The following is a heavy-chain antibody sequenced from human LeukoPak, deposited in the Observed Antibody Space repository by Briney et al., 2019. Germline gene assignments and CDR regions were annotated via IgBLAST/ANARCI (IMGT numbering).Heavy chain of an antibody. CDR1: GFTFDDYA. J-gene: IGHJ6*03. CDR3: ASDRGYSSPHFYMDV. Sequence: QPGRSLRLSCAASGFTFDDYAMHWVRQAPGKGLEWVSGISWNSGSIDYADSVKGRFTLSRDNAKSSLYLQMNSLRAEDTAVYYCASDRGYSSPHFYMDVWGKGTTVTVSS. CDR2: ISWNSGSI. V-gene: IGHV3-9*01. D-gene: IGHD5-18*01.